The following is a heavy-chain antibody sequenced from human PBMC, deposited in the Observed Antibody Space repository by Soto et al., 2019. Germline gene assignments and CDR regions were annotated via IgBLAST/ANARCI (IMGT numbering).Heavy chain of an antibody. Sequence: QITLKESGPTLVKPTQTLTLTCTFSGFSLSTSGVGVGWIRQPPGKALEWLALIYWDDDKRYSPSLKSRLTITKDTAKNQVVHTMTNMDPVDTATYYCAHIDGDYYFDYWGQGTLVTVSS. J-gene: IGHJ4*02. D-gene: IGHD4-17*01. CDR3: AHIDGDYYFDY. CDR1: GFSLSTSGVG. V-gene: IGHV2-5*02. CDR2: IYWDDDK.